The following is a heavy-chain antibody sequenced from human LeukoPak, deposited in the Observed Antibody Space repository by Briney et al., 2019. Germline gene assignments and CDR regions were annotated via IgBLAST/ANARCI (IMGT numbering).Heavy chain of an antibody. CDR3: ARGVPTGYYDYVRGGDCPPHFDY. D-gene: IGHD3-16*01. CDR2: FHNSGTS. Sequence: PSETLSLTCTVSDDSISDYYRGWIRQPPGKGLEWIGYFHNSGTSTYNPSLKSRVTISADTSKNQFSLKLNSLTTADTAVYYCARGVPTGYYDYVRGGDCPPHFDYWGQGTLVTVSS. V-gene: IGHV4-59*01. J-gene: IGHJ4*02. CDR1: DDSISDYY.